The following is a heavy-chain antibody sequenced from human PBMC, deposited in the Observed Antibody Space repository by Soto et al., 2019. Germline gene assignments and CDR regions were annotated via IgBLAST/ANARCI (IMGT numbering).Heavy chain of an antibody. CDR2: ISSSGSPI. Sequence: GGSLRLSCAASGFTFSTYEMNWVRQAPGKGLEWVSYISSSGSPIYYADSVKGRLTISRDNAKKSLYLQMNSLRAEDTAVYYCARDLGVVVLDYGMDVWGQGTTVTVSS. CDR1: GFTFSTYE. D-gene: IGHD2-15*01. V-gene: IGHV3-48*03. J-gene: IGHJ6*02. CDR3: ARDLGVVVLDYGMDV.